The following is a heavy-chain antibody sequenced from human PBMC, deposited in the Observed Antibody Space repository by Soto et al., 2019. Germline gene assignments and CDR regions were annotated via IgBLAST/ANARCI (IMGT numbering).Heavy chain of an antibody. J-gene: IGHJ4*02. CDR1: GFTLSSYA. V-gene: IGHV3-64*04. Sequence: PGXSLRLSCSASGFTLSSYALHWFRQAPGKGLEYVSAISSNGGSTYYADSVKGRFTISRDNSKNTLYLQMNSLRAEDTAVYYCARGLYSGWHYFDYWGQGTLVTVSS. D-gene: IGHD5-12*01. CDR3: ARGLYSGWHYFDY. CDR2: ISSNGGST.